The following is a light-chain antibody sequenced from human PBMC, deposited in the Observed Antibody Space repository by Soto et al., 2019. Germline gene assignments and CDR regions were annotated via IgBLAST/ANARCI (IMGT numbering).Light chain of an antibody. CDR1: TSNIGNNY. CDR2: RND. V-gene: IGLV1-47*01. J-gene: IGLJ2*01. CDR3: ATLDDALSGPV. Sequence: QSVLTQPPSASETTEQRVTISCSGTTSNIGNNYVYWYQQLPAAAPRLLIFRNDKRPTGVPDRLSGSKAGTSASLAISGLRSEDEADYHCATLDDALSGPVFGGGTKRTV.